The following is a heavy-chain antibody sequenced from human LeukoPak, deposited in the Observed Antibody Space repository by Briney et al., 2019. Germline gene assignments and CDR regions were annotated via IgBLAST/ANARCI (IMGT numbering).Heavy chain of an antibody. CDR1: GFTFSGSA. Sequence: GGSLRLPCAASGFTFSGSAMHWVRQASGRGLEWVGRIRTKTNNYATAYAASVNGRFTVSRDDSKNTAYLQMNSLRTEDTAIYYCMSMSVQNCFGDCYGRSWGQGTLVTVSS. D-gene: IGHD2-21*01. CDR2: IRTKTNNYAT. V-gene: IGHV3-73*01. CDR3: MSMSVQNCFGDCYGRS. J-gene: IGHJ4*02.